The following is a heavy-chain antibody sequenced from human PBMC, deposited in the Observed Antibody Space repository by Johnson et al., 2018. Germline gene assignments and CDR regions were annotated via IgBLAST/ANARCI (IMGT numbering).Heavy chain of an antibody. D-gene: IGHD5-12*01. CDR3: ARDVVATMSKYLPYYYYGMDV. J-gene: IGHJ6*02. CDR1: GFTFSSHS. V-gene: IGHV3-21*01. Sequence: VQLVESGGGLVKPGGSLRLSCAASGFTFSSHSLIWVRPAPGKGLEWVSSISSSGSYISYADSVKGRFTISRDNGKKSLYLVRNSLEAEDTGVYYCARDVVATMSKYLPYYYYGMDVWGQGTTVTVSS. CDR2: ISSSGSYI.